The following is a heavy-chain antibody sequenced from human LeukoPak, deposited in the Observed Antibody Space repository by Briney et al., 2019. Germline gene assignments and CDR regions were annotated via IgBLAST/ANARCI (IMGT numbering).Heavy chain of an antibody. J-gene: IGHJ3*02. CDR2: VYISGST. Sequence: SETLSLTCTVSGGSISSYYYSWIRQPAGKGLEWIGRVYISGSTNYNPPLKSLVTMSVDTSKNQFSLKLSSVTAADTAVYYCARVTNSLAFDIWGQGTMVTVSS. D-gene: IGHD2-8*01. CDR3: ARVTNSLAFDI. V-gene: IGHV4-4*07. CDR1: GGSISSYY.